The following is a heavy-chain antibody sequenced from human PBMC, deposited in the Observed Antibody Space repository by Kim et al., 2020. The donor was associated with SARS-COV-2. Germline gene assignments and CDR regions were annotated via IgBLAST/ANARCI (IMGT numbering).Heavy chain of an antibody. J-gene: IGHJ4*02. CDR1: GGSISSYY. D-gene: IGHD6-25*01. V-gene: IGHV4-59*08. Sequence: SETLSLTCTVSGGSISSYYWSWIRQPPGKGLEWIGYIYYSGSTNYNPSLKSRVTISVDTSKNQFSLKLSSVTAADTAVYYCARQWGSATIDYWGQGTLVTVSS. CDR2: IYYSGST. CDR3: ARQWGSATIDY.